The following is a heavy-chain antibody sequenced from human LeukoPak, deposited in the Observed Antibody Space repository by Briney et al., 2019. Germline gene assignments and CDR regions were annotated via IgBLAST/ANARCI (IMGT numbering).Heavy chain of an antibody. CDR2: ISSSSSTI. Sequence: GGSLRLSCAASGFTFSSYSMNWVRQAPGKGLEWVSYISSSSSTIYYADSVKGRFTISRDNAKNSLYLQMNSLRAEDTAVYYCARGAGFLEWLSSVGYYYYMDVWGKGTTVTVSS. J-gene: IGHJ6*03. CDR1: GFTFSSYS. V-gene: IGHV3-48*01. D-gene: IGHD3-3*01. CDR3: ARGAGFLEWLSSVGYYYYMDV.